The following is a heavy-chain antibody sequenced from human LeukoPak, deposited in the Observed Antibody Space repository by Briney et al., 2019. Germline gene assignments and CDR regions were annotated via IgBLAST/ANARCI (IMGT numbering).Heavy chain of an antibody. CDR2: IFYSGST. J-gene: IGHJ4*02. CDR1: GGSISSYY. D-gene: IGHD3-22*01. V-gene: IGHV4-59*08. CDR3: VRGFYDGSGYSEPFDC. Sequence: PSETLSLTCTVSGGSISSYYWSWIRQPPGKGLEWIGYIFYSGSTNYNPSLKSRVTMSVDTSKNQFSLKLSSVTAADTAVYYCVRGFYDGSGYSEPFDCWGRGALVTVSS.